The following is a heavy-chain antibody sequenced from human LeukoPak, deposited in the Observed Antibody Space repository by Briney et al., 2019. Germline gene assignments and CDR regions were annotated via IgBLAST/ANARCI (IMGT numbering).Heavy chain of an antibody. CDR2: ISAQHGQT. CDR3: ARGGAAAARFGFDC. V-gene: IGHV1-18*01. J-gene: IGHJ4*02. Sequence: GASVKVSCKTSGYSENFYGITWVRQVAGQGLEWMGWISAQHGQTEYAPKSQDRVTMTTDTYTNTAYMELRSLRSDDTAVYYCARGGAAAARFGFDCWGQGTLVTVSS. CDR1: GYSENFYG. D-gene: IGHD6-13*01.